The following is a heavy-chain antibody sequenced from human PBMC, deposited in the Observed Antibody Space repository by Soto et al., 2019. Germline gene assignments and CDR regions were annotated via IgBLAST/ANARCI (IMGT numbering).Heavy chain of an antibody. Sequence: SETLSLTCTVSGGSISSYYWSWIRQPAGKGLEWIGRIYTSGSTNYNPSLKSRVTMSVDTSKNQFSLKLSSVTAADTAVYYCARDTIAAAGTESNYYYYGMDVWGQGTTVTVSS. V-gene: IGHV4-4*07. J-gene: IGHJ6*02. D-gene: IGHD6-13*01. CDR1: GGSISSYY. CDR3: ARDTIAAAGTESNYYYYGMDV. CDR2: IYTSGST.